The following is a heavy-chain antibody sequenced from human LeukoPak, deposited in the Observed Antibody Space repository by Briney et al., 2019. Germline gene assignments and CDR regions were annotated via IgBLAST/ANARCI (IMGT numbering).Heavy chain of an antibody. D-gene: IGHD3-9*01. CDR2: ISDSGVST. V-gene: IGHV3-23*01. J-gene: IGHJ4*02. Sequence: PGGSLRLSCAASGFIFSSYGMSWVRQAPGKGLEWVSGISDSGVSTYYADSVKGRFTISRDNSNNTLNLQMNSLRAEDTAVYYCAKRLYYDILTGPPFDYWGQGTLVTVSS. CDR3: AKRLYYDILTGPPFDY. CDR1: GFIFSSYG.